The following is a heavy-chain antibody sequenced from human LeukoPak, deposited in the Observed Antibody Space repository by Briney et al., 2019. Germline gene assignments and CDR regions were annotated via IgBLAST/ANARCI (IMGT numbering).Heavy chain of an antibody. V-gene: IGHV1-18*01. D-gene: IGHD3-10*01. CDR1: GYTFSSHG. J-gene: IGHJ4*02. Sequence: ASVKVSYKASGYTFSSHGITWVRQPPGQGLEWMGWISANNGNTNYAQKLQGRVTVTTDTSTSIAYMELRSLRSDDTAVYYCAREGTAGRYYFDYWGQGTLVTVSS. CDR3: AREGTAGRYYFDY. CDR2: ISANNGNT.